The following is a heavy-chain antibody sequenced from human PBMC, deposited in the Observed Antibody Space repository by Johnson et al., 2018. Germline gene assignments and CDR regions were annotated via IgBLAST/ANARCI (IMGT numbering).Heavy chain of an antibody. J-gene: IGHJ5*02. CDR1: GYTFTSYA. V-gene: IGHV1-3*01. CDR2: INAGNGNT. Sequence: QVQLVQSGAEVKKPGASVTVSCKASGYTFTSYAIHWVRQAPGQRLEWMGWINAGNGNTKYSQKFQGRVTITRDTSASTAYMELSSRRSEDTAVYYCARPNAGNWFDPWGQGTLVTVSS. CDR3: ARPNAGNWFDP.